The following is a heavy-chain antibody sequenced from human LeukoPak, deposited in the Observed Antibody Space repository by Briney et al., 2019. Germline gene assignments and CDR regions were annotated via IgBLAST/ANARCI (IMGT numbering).Heavy chain of an antibody. CDR1: GRSTSSYY. CDR2: IYYSGRP. Sequence: SETLSLTCTLSGRSTSSYYWRWIRQPPGKGLEWIGYIYYSGRPNYNPSLKSRVTISVVTAKNQFSLKLSSVTAADAAVYYCARDGGRRVEYSSSSCYYYYMDVWGKGTTVTVSS. D-gene: IGHD6-6*01. J-gene: IGHJ6*03. V-gene: IGHV4-59*01. CDR3: ARDGGRRVEYSSSSCYYYYMDV.